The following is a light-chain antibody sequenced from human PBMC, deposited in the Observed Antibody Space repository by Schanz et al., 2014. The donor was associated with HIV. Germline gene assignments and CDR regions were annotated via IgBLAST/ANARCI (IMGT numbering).Light chain of an antibody. J-gene: IGLJ3*02. CDR3: GSYGGSDNMV. Sequence: QSALTQPASVSGSPGQSITISCTGTSSDVGDYNYVSWYQQHPGKAPKLIIYEVTKRPSGVPARFSASKSDNTAFLTVSGLQADDEADYYCGSYGGSDNMVFGGGTKLTVL. CDR2: EVT. CDR1: SSDVGDYNY. V-gene: IGLV2-8*01.